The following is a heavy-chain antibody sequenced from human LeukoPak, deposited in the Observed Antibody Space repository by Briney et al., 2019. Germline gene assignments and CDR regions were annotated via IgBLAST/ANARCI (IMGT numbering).Heavy chain of an antibody. Sequence: SVKVSCKASGGTFSSYAISWVRQAPGQGLEWMGRIIPILGIANYAQKFQGRVTITADKSTSTAYMELSSLRSEDTAVYYCATGARVGWFGESVYYFDYWGQGTLVTVSS. CDR1: GGTFSSYA. CDR2: IIPILGIA. J-gene: IGHJ4*02. V-gene: IGHV1-69*04. CDR3: ATGARVGWFGESVYYFDY. D-gene: IGHD3-10*01.